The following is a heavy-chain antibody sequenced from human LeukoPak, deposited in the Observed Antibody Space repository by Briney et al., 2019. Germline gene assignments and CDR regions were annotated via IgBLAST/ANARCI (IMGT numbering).Heavy chain of an antibody. Sequence: SETLSLTCTVSGGSISSYYWSWIRQPPGKGLEWIGYIYYSGSTNYNPSLKSRVTISVDASKNQFSLKLSSVTAADTDVYYCARDTAMVGPNWYFDLWGRGTLVTVSS. CDR3: ARDTAMVGPNWYFDL. J-gene: IGHJ2*01. CDR1: GGSISSYY. CDR2: IYYSGST. D-gene: IGHD5-18*01. V-gene: IGHV4-59*08.